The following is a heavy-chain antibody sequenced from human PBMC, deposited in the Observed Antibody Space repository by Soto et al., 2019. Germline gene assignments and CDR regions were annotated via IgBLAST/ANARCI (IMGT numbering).Heavy chain of an antibody. CDR3: ARATMVRGVIKNRRGYYYYYYMDV. CDR1: SGSISSYY. V-gene: IGHV4-59*01. D-gene: IGHD3-10*01. CDR2: IYYSGST. Sequence: QVQLQESGPGLVKPSETLSLTCTVSSGSISSYYWSWIRQPPGKGLEWIGYIYYSGSTNYNPSLKSRVTISVDTSKNQFSLKMSSVTAADTAVYYCARATMVRGVIKNRRGYYYYYYMDVWGKGTTVTVSS. J-gene: IGHJ6*03.